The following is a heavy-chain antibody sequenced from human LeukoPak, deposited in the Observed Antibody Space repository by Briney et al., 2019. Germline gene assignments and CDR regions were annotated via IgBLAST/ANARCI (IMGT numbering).Heavy chain of an antibody. D-gene: IGHD6-6*01. CDR2: IRYDGSNK. V-gene: IGHV3-30*02. CDR3: ARDPGPIAALTFDC. Sequence: GGSLRLSCAASGFTFSSYAMHWVRQAPGKGLEWVTFIRYDGSNKYYADSVKGRFTISRDNAKNSLYLQMNSLRAEDTAVYYCARDPGPIAALTFDCWGRGTLVTVSS. J-gene: IGHJ4*02. CDR1: GFTFSSYA.